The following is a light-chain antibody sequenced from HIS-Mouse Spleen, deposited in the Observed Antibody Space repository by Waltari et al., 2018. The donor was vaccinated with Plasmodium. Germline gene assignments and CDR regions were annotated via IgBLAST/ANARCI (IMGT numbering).Light chain of an antibody. CDR1: ALPKQY. J-gene: IGLJ3*02. V-gene: IGLV3-25*03. CDR3: QSADSSGTPNWV. CDR2: KDI. Sequence: SYELPQPPSVSVSPGQTARITCSGDALPKQYAYWYQQKPGQAPVLVIYKDIERPSGIPERFSGSSSGTTVTLTISGVQAEDEADYYCQSADSSGTPNWVFGGGTKLTVL.